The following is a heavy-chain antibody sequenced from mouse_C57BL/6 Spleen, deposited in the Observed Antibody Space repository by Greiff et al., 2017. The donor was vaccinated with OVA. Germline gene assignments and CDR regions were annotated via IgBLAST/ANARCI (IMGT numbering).Heavy chain of an antibody. CDR2: IDPETGGT. CDR1: GYTFTDYE. V-gene: IGHV1-15*01. J-gene: IGHJ2*01. Sequence: QVQLQQPGAELVRPGASVTLSCKASGYTFTDYEMHWVKQTPVHGLEWIGAIDPETGGTAYNQKFKGKAILTADKSSSTAYMELRSLTSEDSAVYYSTKNCYGSSYFDYWGQGTTLTVSS. CDR3: TKNCYGSSYFDY. D-gene: IGHD1-1*01.